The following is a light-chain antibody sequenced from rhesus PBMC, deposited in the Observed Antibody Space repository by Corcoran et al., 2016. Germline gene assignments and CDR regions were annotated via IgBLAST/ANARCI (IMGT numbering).Light chain of an antibody. CDR2: LVS. Sequence: DIVMTQTPLSLPVTLGEPASISCRSSQSLVYSDGKTYLDWYFQKPGQSPQLLMYLVSKRASGFPDKFSGSGSGTDVILKISRVEAEDVGVYYCMQALRSPYSFGQGTKVEIK. CDR1: QSLVYSDGKTY. J-gene: IGKJ2*01. V-gene: IGKV2-82*01. CDR3: MQALRSPYS.